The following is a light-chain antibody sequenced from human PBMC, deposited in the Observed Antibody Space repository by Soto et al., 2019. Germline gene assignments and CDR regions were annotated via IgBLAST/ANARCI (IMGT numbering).Light chain of an antibody. CDR2: GAS. Sequence: LVMTQSPATLSVSPGERANLSCRASQSVGTKLAWYQQTPGQAPRLLIYGASSRATRIPDRFSGSGSGTDFTLTISRLEPEDFAVYDCQQHGSAPITLGQGTRLEIK. CDR3: QQHGSAPIT. V-gene: IGKV3-20*01. J-gene: IGKJ5*01. CDR1: QSVGTK.